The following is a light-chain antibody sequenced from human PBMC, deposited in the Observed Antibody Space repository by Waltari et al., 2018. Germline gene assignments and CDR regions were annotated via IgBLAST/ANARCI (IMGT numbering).Light chain of an antibody. CDR3: MQSAKEYS. CDR2: KLT. J-gene: IGKJ2*03. CDR1: QSLLHSNGNTY. V-gene: IGKV2D-29*02. Sequence: DILITQILLPLPVTLREQDPISSTVSQSLLHSNGNTYLHWYLQKPGQSPRLLIYKLTNRKSGVPDRFSGSGSGTDFTLKISRVEPEDVGVYYCMQSAKEYSFGQGTKVEIK.